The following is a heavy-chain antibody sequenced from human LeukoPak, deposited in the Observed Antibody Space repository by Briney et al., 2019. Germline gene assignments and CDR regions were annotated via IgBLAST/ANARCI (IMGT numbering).Heavy chain of an antibody. V-gene: IGHV3-23*01. CDR3: AKGGGDLDY. D-gene: IGHD3-10*01. CDR1: EFTFSSYA. J-gene: IGHJ4*02. Sequence: GGSLRLSCAAAEFTFSSYAMSWARQAPGKGLEWVSAISGSGGSTYYADSVKGRFTISRDNSKNTLYLQMNSLRAEDTAVYYCAKGGGDLDYWGQGPLVTVSS. CDR2: ISGSGGST.